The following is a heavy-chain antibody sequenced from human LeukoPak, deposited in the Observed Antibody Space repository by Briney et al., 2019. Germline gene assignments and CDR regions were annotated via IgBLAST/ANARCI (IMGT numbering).Heavy chain of an antibody. CDR2: IYYSGST. J-gene: IGHJ6*02. CDR1: GGSISSYY. V-gene: IGHV4-59*01. D-gene: IGHD3-10*01. Sequence: SETLSLTCTVSGGSISSYYWSSIRESPGPQLEWMGYIYYSGSTNYNPSLKSRVTISVDTSKNQFSLKLSSVTAADTAVYYCARDAGGSGRHYYYGMDVWGQGTTVTVSS. CDR3: ARDAGGSGRHYYYGMDV.